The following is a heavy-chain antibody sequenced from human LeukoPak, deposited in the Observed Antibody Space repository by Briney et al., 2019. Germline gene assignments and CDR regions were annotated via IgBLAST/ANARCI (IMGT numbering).Heavy chain of an antibody. CDR2: IYSGDRT. Sequence: GGSLRLSCAASGFTVSSYDMSWARQAPGKGLEWVSVIYSGDRTYYADSVKGRFTISRDNAKNSLYLQMNSLRAEDTAVYYCARVTSYYYNTSGDYYFDSWGQGTLVTVSS. D-gene: IGHD3-22*01. CDR3: ARVTSYYYNTSGDYYFDS. J-gene: IGHJ4*02. V-gene: IGHV3-66*01. CDR1: GFTVSSYD.